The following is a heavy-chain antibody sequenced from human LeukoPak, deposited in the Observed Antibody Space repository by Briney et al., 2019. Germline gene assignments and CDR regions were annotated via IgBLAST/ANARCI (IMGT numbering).Heavy chain of an antibody. CDR3: ARDSQRYSGLPPDY. CDR1: GHPFSNFG. Sequence: ASVKVSCKASGHPFSNFGFSWVRQAPGQGLEWMGWISAYSGDTNYAQKLQGRVTMTTDTSTSTANMELRSLTSDDTAVYYCARDSQRYSGLPPDYWGQGTLVTVSS. V-gene: IGHV1-18*01. D-gene: IGHD5-12*01. CDR2: ISAYSGDT. J-gene: IGHJ4*02.